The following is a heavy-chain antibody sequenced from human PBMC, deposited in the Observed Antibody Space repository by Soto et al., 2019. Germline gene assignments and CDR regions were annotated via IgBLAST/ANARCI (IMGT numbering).Heavy chain of an antibody. CDR1: GGTFSSYA. J-gene: IGHJ5*02. CDR3: ASRYCSGWYIGWFVP. V-gene: IGHV1-69*06. CDR2: IIPIFGTA. Sequence: QVQLVQSGAAVKKPGSSVKVSCKASGGTFSSYAISWVRQAPGQGLEWLGGIIPIFGTANYAQKFQGRVTVPTDKSTSKAYMELSSLRSEDTAVYYCASRYCSGWYIGWFVPWGQVTLVTVST. D-gene: IGHD6-19*01.